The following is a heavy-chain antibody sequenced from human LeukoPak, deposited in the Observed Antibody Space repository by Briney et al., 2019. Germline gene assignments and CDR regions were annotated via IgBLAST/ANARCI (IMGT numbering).Heavy chain of an antibody. J-gene: IGHJ4*02. CDR1: GYIFTNYG. V-gene: IGHV1-18*01. CDR2: ISAYDGET. D-gene: IGHD1-26*01. Sequence: AASVKVSCKASGYIFTNYGISWFRQAPGQGLEWVTWISAYDGETKNAQKFQDRVTATTDTSTSTAYMDLRSLRSDDTAVYYCVRDHLPVGSPENYFDSWGQGTLVTVSS. CDR3: VRDHLPVGSPENYFDS.